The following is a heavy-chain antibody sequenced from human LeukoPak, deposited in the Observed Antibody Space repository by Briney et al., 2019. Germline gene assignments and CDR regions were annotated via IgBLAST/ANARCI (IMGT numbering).Heavy chain of an antibody. CDR2: ISSSSSYI. D-gene: IGHD6-13*01. CDR1: GFTFSSYS. CDR3: ARGDPYSSSWLGY. Sequence: PGGSLRLSCAASGFTFSSYSMNWVRQAPGKGLEWVSSISSSSSYIYYADSVKGRFTISRDNAKNSLYLQMNSLRAEDTAVYYCARGDPYSSSWLGYWGQGTLVTVSS. J-gene: IGHJ4*02. V-gene: IGHV3-21*01.